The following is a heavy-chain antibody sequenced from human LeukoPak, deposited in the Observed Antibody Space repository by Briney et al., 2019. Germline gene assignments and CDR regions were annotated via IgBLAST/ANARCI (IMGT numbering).Heavy chain of an antibody. D-gene: IGHD3-9*01. CDR2: ISGSGGST. Sequence: GGSLRLSCAASAFTFSSYAMNWVRQAPGKGLEWVSAISGSGGSTYYADAVKGRFTISRDNSKSTLFLQMNGLRAEDTAVYYCARDEGTVTGYSWFDPWGKGTLVTVSS. V-gene: IGHV3-23*01. CDR3: ARDEGTVTGYSWFDP. J-gene: IGHJ5*02. CDR1: AFTFSSYA.